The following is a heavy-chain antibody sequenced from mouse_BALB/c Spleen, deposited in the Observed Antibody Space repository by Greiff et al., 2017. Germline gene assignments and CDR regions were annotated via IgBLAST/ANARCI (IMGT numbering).Heavy chain of an antibody. V-gene: IGHV1-7*01. Sequence: VQLQQSGAELAKPGASVKMSCKASGYTFTSYWMHWVKQRPGQGLEWIGYINPSTGYTEYNQKFKDKATLTADKSSSTAYMQLSSLTSEDSAVYYCARSRDYRYDFDYWGQGTTLTVSS. CDR2: INPSTGYT. D-gene: IGHD2-14*01. CDR3: ARSRDYRYDFDY. J-gene: IGHJ2*01. CDR1: GYTFTSYW.